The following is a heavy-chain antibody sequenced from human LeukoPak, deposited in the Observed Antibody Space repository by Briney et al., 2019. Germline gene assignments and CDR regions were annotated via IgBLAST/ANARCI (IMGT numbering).Heavy chain of an antibody. Sequence: SETLSLTCTVSGGSISSYYWSWIRQPPGKGLEWIGYIYYSGRTNYNPSLKSRVTISVDTSKNQLSLKLSSVTAADTAVYYCARGRGQQLAIDYWGQGTLVTVSS. CDR1: GGSISSYY. V-gene: IGHV4-59*01. CDR3: ARGRGQQLAIDY. J-gene: IGHJ4*02. D-gene: IGHD6-13*01. CDR2: IYYSGRT.